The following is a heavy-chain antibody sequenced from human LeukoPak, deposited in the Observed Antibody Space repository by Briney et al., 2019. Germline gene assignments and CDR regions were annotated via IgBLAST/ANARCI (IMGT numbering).Heavy chain of an antibody. Sequence: SETLSLTCTVSGGSISSGDYYWSWIRQPPGKGLEWIGYIYYSGSTYYNPSLKSRVTISVDTSKNQFSLKLSSVTAADTAVYYCAASTTLTGEVDSSGYYLGSNAFDIWSQGTTVTVSS. V-gene: IGHV4-30-4*08. CDR1: GGSISSGDYY. J-gene: IGHJ3*02. CDR3: AASTTLTGEVDSSGYYLGSNAFDI. D-gene: IGHD3-22*01. CDR2: IYYSGST.